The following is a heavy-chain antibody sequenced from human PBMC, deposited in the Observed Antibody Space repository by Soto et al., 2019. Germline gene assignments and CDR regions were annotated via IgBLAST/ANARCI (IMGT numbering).Heavy chain of an antibody. J-gene: IGHJ4*02. CDR1: VFSLNTSGVG. Sequence: QITLKESGPTLVKPTQTLTLTCSFSVFSLNTSGVGVGWIRQPPGKALEWLALIYWDDDKRYSQSLKSRLTITKDTSKNQVVFIMTNMDPVDTATYYCAHRRNWNVQHFDYWGQGTLVTVSS. D-gene: IGHD1-1*01. CDR2: IYWDDDK. V-gene: IGHV2-5*02. CDR3: AHRRNWNVQHFDY.